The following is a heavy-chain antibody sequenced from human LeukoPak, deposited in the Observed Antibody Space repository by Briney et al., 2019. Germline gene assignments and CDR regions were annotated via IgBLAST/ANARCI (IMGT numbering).Heavy chain of an antibody. CDR2: IYYSGST. V-gene: IGHV4-59*01. J-gene: IGHJ3*02. Sequence: SETLSLTCTVSGGSISSYYWSWSRQPPGMGLEWIGYIYYSGSTNYNPSLKSRVTISVDTSKNQFSLKLSSVTAADTAVYYCARGPYCSSTSCNDAFDIWGQGTMVTVSS. CDR3: ARGPYCSSTSCNDAFDI. D-gene: IGHD2-2*01. CDR1: GGSISSYY.